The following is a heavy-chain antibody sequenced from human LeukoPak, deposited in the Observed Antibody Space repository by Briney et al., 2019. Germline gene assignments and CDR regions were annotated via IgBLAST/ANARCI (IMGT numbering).Heavy chain of an antibody. J-gene: IGHJ4*02. CDR3: AKDRDCSSTGCYVFAN. V-gene: IGHV3-23*01. CDR2: ISGDGEST. Sequence: GGSLRLSCAASGVTLRNYAMTWIRQAPGKGLQWVSVISGDGESTYYADSVRGRFTISRDDSKNTMYLQMNNLRAEDTAIYYCAKDRDCSSTGCYVFANWGQGTLVTVSS. CDR1: GVTLRNYA. D-gene: IGHD2-2*01.